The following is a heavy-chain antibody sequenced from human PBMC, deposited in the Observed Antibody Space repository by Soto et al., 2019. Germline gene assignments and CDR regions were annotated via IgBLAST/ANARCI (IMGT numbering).Heavy chain of an antibody. V-gene: IGHV3-23*01. Sequence: GGSLRLSCASSVFTFITYAMSWVRQAPGKGLEWVSAVNGVGDITYYADSVKGRFTISRDNSENTLFLQMNGLRVEDTAVYYCARNPSYYDSPQNWGQGTMVTVSS. CDR3: ARNPSYYDSPQN. CDR1: VFTFITYA. D-gene: IGHD3-22*01. CDR2: VNGVGDIT. J-gene: IGHJ3*01.